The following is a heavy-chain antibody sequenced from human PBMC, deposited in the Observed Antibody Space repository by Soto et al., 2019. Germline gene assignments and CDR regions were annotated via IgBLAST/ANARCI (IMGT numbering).Heavy chain of an antibody. CDR2: INTYNGKT. CDR1: GYIFTSYG. CDR3: AMVDVYVTPSPQDV. Sequence: ASVKVSCKTSGYIFTSYGIGWARQAPGQGLEWMGWINTYNGKTNYAQNLQGRVTLTTDTSTSTAYMELRSLRSNDTAIYYCAMVDVYVTPSPQDVWSQGTTVTVSS. V-gene: IGHV1-18*01. D-gene: IGHD3-16*01. J-gene: IGHJ6*02.